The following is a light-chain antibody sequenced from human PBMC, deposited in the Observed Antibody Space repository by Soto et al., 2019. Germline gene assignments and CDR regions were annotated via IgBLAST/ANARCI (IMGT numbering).Light chain of an antibody. CDR1: QSIDDK. V-gene: IGKV1-5*01. CDR2: DAS. Sequence: DIQMTQFPSTLSASVGDRVTITCRASQSIDDKLAWYQQKPGKVPELLIYDASNLESGVPSRFSGSGSGTEFTLTISSLQPDDFAAYYCQHYNSHPLAFGPGTKVDVK. J-gene: IGKJ3*01. CDR3: QHYNSHPLA.